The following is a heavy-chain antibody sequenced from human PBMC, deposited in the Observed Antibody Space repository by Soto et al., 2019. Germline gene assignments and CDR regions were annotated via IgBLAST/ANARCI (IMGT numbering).Heavy chain of an antibody. J-gene: IGHJ6*02. CDR3: VRENYYYGMDV. V-gene: IGHV3-66*01. CDR1: GFTVSVNL. CDR2: INSGGTT. Sequence: PGGSLRLSCAASGFTVSVNLMNWVRQAPGKGLELVSVINSGGTTDYADSVKGRFTISRDISRNTLYLQMNSLRAEDTAVYYCVRENYYYGMDVWGQGTTVTVSS.